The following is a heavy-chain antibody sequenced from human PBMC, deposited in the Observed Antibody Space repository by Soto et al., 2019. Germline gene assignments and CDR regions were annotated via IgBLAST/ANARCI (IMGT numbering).Heavy chain of an antibody. D-gene: IGHD2-8*01. J-gene: IGHJ3*02. CDR1: GYTFTSYA. Sequence: ASVKVSCKASGYTFTSYAMHWVRQAPGQRLEWMGWINAGNGNTKYSQKFQGRVTITRDTSASTAYMELSSLRSEDTAVYYCARVRCTNGVCYMGAFDIWGQGTMVTVSS. V-gene: IGHV1-3*01. CDR3: ARVRCTNGVCYMGAFDI. CDR2: INAGNGNT.